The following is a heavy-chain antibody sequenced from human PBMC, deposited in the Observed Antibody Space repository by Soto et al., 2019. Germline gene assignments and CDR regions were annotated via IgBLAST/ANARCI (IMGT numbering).Heavy chain of an antibody. CDR2: IYYSGST. D-gene: IGHD3-22*01. CDR3: ATGEDSSGYYCFDY. Sequence: SETLSLTCTVSGGSISSYYWSWIRQPPGKGLEWIGYIYYSGSTNYNPSLKSRVTISVDTSKNQFSLKLSSVTAADTAVYYCATGEDSSGYYCFDYWGQGTLVTVSS. CDR1: GGSISSYY. V-gene: IGHV4-59*01. J-gene: IGHJ4*02.